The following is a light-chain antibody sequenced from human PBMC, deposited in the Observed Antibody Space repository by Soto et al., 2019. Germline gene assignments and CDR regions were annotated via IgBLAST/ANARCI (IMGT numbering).Light chain of an antibody. CDR3: GSWDSSRSDYV. CDR1: SSNIGGNS. J-gene: IGLJ1*01. CDR2: DDS. Sequence: QYVLTQPPSVSAAPGQKVTISCSGSSSNIGGNSVSWYQQLPGTAPKLLVYDDSKRPSGIPDRFSGSKSGKSATLGITGVQTGDEADYYCGSWDSSRSDYVFGTGTKVTVL. V-gene: IGLV1-51*01.